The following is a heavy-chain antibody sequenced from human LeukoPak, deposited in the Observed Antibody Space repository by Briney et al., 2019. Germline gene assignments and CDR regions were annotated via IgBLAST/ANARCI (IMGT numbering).Heavy chain of an antibody. Sequence: PSETLSLTCTVSGGSISSGGYYWSWIRQPPGKGLEWIGYIYYSGSTYYNPSLKSRVTISVDTSKNQFSLKLSSVTAADTAVYYCARDRYSSPWFDPWGQGTLVTVSS. CDR2: IYYSGST. CDR3: ARDRYSSPWFDP. J-gene: IGHJ5*02. D-gene: IGHD6-13*01. V-gene: IGHV4-31*03. CDR1: GGSISSGGYY.